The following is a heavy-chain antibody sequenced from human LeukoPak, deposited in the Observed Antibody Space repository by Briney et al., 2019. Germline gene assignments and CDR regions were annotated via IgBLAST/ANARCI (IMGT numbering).Heavy chain of an antibody. D-gene: IGHD3-16*01. J-gene: IGHJ4*02. CDR2: ITTSAGKP. V-gene: IGHV7-4-1*02. CDR3: ARDASMINFDY. Sequence: ASVKVSCKASGYTFTVYSINWLRQAPGQGLEWMGWITTSAGKPTYAQGFTGRFVFSLDTSVSTTYLHINSLKAEDTAVYYCARDASMINFDYWGQGSLVTVSS. CDR1: GYTFTVYS.